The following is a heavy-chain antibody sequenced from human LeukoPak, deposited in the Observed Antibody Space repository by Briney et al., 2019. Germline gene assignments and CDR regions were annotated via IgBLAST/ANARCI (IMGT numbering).Heavy chain of an antibody. D-gene: IGHD3-16*01. CDR3: ARDGADLGRNWYFDL. V-gene: IGHV3-74*01. CDR1: RYHLCCYR. CDR2: INSDGSST. Sequence: PGGSLRQSCAAPRYHLCCYRMHSVRQAPGKGLVWVSRINSDGSSTSYADSVKGRFTISRDNAKNTLYLQMNSLRAEDTAVYYCARDGADLGRNWYFDLWGRGTLVTVSS. J-gene: IGHJ2*01.